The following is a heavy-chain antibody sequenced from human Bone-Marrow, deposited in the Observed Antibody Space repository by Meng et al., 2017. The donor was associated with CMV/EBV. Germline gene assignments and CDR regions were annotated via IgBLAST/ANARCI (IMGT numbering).Heavy chain of an antibody. D-gene: IGHD3-22*01. Sequence: GESLKISCAASGFTFSSYEMNWDRQAPGKGLEWVSYISSSGSTIYYADSVKGRFTISRDNAKNSLYLQMNSLRAEDTAVYYCARVEYYYDSSGYSFDYWGQGTLVTVSS. CDR3: ARVEYYYDSSGYSFDY. CDR1: GFTFSSYE. V-gene: IGHV3-48*03. J-gene: IGHJ4*02. CDR2: ISSSGSTI.